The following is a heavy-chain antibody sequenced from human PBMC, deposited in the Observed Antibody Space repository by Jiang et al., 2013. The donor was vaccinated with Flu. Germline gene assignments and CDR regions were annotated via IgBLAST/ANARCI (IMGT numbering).Heavy chain of an antibody. D-gene: IGHD1-26*01. V-gene: IGHV3-9*01. CDR1: GFTFGDSA. J-gene: IGHJ3*02. CDR2: LSWNSASI. Sequence: RLSCAASGFTFGDSAMHWVRQAPGKGLEWVSGLSWNSASIGYADSVKGRFTISRDNAKNSLYLQMNSLRAEDTALYYCAVRGSSGAFHIWGQGTMVTVSS. CDR3: AVRGSSGAFHI.